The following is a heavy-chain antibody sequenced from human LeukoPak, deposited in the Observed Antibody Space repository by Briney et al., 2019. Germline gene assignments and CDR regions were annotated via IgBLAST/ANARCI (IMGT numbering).Heavy chain of an antibody. CDR2: IYTSGGP. Sequence: SETLSLTCTVSGGSISDYYWTWIRQPAGKGLEWIGPIYTSGGPNYNPSLKSRVTMSVDTSKNQFSLKLSSVTAADTAMYYCARAAEYSSGWYLFDYWGQGILVTVSA. CDR1: GGSISDYY. V-gene: IGHV4-4*07. D-gene: IGHD6-19*01. J-gene: IGHJ4*02. CDR3: ARAAEYSSGWYLFDY.